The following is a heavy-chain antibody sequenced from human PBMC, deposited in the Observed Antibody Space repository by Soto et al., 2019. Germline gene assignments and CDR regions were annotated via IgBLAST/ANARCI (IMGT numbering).Heavy chain of an antibody. J-gene: IGHJ4*02. V-gene: IGHV3-23*01. Sequence: GGSLSLSCAASGFTFGTYAMSWVRQAPEKGLEWVSGMSGSGGSTYYADSVKGRFTISRDTSKNTLYLQMNSLRAEDSAVYYCMNLYSYGSGSYYKWGQGTLVTVSS. D-gene: IGHD3-10*01. CDR3: MNLYSYGSGSYYK. CDR2: MSGSGGST. CDR1: GFTFGTYA.